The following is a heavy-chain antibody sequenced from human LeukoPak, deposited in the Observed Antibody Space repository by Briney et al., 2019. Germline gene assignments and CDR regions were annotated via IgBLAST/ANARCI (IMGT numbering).Heavy chain of an antibody. V-gene: IGHV1-2*02. CDR1: GYTFTGYY. CDR3: ARVMITFGGVIDP. Sequence: EASVKVSCKASGYTFTGYYMHWVRQAPGQGLEWMGWINPNSGGTNYAQKFQGRVTMTRDTSISTAYMELSRLRSDDTAVYYCARVMITFGGVIDPWGQGTMVTVSS. J-gene: IGHJ3*01. D-gene: IGHD3-16*01. CDR2: INPNSGGT.